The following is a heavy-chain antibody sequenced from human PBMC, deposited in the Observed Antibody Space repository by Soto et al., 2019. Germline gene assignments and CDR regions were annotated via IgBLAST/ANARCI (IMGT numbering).Heavy chain of an antibody. CDR3: ARVPQLWPTERYYYGMDV. J-gene: IGHJ6*02. D-gene: IGHD5-18*01. CDR2: IHHSGST. Sequence: QVQLQESGPGLVKPSGTLSLTCGVSGGSISGRNWWSWVRQPPGTGLAWIGEIHHSGSTNYNPSLRSRVTISVDKSKTQFSLNLSSVTAAATAVYYGARVPQLWPTERYYYGMDVWGQGTTVTVSS. V-gene: IGHV4-4*02. CDR1: GGSISGRNW.